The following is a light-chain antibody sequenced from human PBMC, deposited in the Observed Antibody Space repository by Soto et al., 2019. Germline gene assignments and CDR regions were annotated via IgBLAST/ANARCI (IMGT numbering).Light chain of an antibody. CDR2: GNT. J-gene: IGLJ2*01. CDR1: SSNIGAGYD. Sequence: QLVLTQPPSVSGAPGQRVTISCTGSSSNIGAGYDVHWYQQLSGRAPKLLIYGNTNRPSGVPDRFSGSKSGTSASLAITGLQAEDEADYYCLSFDSSLSVVFGGGTKVTVL. V-gene: IGLV1-40*01. CDR3: LSFDSSLSVV.